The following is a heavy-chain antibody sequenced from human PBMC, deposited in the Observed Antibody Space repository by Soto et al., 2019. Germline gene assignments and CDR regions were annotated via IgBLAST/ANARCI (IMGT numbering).Heavy chain of an antibody. CDR3: ARVISDYGDFYFDY. CDR2: ISAYNGNT. D-gene: IGHD4-17*01. CDR1: GYTFTSYG. J-gene: IGHJ4*02. Sequence: GASVKVSCKASGYTFTSYGISWVRQAPGQGLEWMGWISAYNGNTNYAQKLQGRVTMTTDTSTSTAYMEWRSLRSDDTAVYYCARVISDYGDFYFDYWGQGTLVTVP. V-gene: IGHV1-18*01.